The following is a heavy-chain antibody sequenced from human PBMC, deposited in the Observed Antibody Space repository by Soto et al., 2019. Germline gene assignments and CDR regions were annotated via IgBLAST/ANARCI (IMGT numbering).Heavy chain of an antibody. D-gene: IGHD3-10*01. CDR2: ITFSGGDT. V-gene: IGHV3-23*01. CDR1: GFSFTSYA. CDR3: AKVGFGDLDH. Sequence: EVQLLESGGGLVQPGGALRLSCAASGFSFTSYAMAWVRQAPGEGLEWVSTITFSGGDTYYADSVMGRFTISRDNSRNTVYLQMNSLRAEDTAAYYCAKVGFGDLDHWGLGTRVTVSS. J-gene: IGHJ4*02.